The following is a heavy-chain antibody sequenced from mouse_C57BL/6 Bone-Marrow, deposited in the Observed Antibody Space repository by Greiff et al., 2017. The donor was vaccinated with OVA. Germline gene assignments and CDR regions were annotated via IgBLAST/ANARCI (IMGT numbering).Heavy chain of an antibody. D-gene: IGHD2-4*01. V-gene: IGHV1-26*01. CDR1: GYTFTDYY. J-gene: IGHJ3*01. Sequence: VQLQQSGPELVKPGASVKISCKASGYTFTDYYMNWVKQSHGKSLEWIGDINPNNGGTSYNQKFKGKATLTVDKSSSTAYMELRSLTSEDSAVYYCARGVYDYDLFAYWGQGTLVTVSA. CDR2: INPNNGGT. CDR3: ARGVYDYDLFAY.